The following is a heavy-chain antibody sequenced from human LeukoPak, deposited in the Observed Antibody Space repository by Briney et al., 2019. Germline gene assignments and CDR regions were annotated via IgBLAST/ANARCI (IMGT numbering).Heavy chain of an antibody. CDR2: ISSSSSYI. Sequence: PGGSLRLSCAASGFTLSSYGMHWVRQAPGKGLEWVSSISSSSSYIYYADSVKGRFTISRDNAENSLYLQMNSLRAEDTAVYYCARGSWQFDYWGQGTLVTVSS. CDR3: ARGSWQFDY. CDR1: GFTLSSYG. D-gene: IGHD1-26*01. V-gene: IGHV3-21*01. J-gene: IGHJ4*02.